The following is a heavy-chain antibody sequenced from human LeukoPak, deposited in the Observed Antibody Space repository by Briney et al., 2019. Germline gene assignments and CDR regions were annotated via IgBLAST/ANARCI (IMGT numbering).Heavy chain of an antibody. J-gene: IGHJ4*02. Sequence: SETLSLTCTVSGGSISSYHWSWVRQPAGKGLEWIGRIYSSGTTNYNPSLKSRVTMSVDTSKSQFSLRLSSMTAADTAVYYCARTYNGNSHFDYWGQGTLVTVSS. V-gene: IGHV4-4*07. CDR1: GGSISSYH. CDR3: ARTYNGNSHFDY. CDR2: IYSSGTT. D-gene: IGHD4-23*01.